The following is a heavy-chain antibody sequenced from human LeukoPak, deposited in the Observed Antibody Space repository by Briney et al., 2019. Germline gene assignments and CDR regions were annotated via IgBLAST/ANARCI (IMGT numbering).Heavy chain of an antibody. Sequence: GGSLRLSCAASGFTFSDYYMSWIRQAPGKGLEWVSYISSSGSTIYYADSVKGRFTISRDNAKNSLYLQMNSLRAEDTAVYYCVRDHEQWLSTYYYYYGMDVWGQGTTVTVSS. D-gene: IGHD6-19*01. V-gene: IGHV3-11*01. CDR1: GFTFSDYY. CDR2: ISSSGSTI. J-gene: IGHJ6*02. CDR3: VRDHEQWLSTYYYYYGMDV.